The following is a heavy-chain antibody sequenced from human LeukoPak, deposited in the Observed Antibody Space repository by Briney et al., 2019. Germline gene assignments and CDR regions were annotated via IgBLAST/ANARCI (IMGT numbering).Heavy chain of an antibody. V-gene: IGHV3-48*02. CDR2: ITSSSSAI. D-gene: IGHD5-24*01. J-gene: IGHJ3*02. CDR3: AGDERHAFDI. Sequence: GGSLRLSCAASGFTFSTYSMNWVRQAPGKGLEWVSSITSSSSAINYADSVKGRFTISRDNARDSLYLQMNSLRDEDPAVYYCAGDERHAFDIWGQGTMVTVSS. CDR1: GFTFSTYS.